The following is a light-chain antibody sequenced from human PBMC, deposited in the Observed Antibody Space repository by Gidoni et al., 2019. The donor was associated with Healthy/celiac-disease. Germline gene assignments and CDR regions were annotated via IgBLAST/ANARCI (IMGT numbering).Light chain of an antibody. CDR2: DAS. J-gene: IGKJ2*01. CDR3: QQRSNWLYT. CDR1: QCVSSY. V-gene: IGKV3-11*01. Sequence: EIVLTKSPATLSLSPGDRATLSCRASQCVSSYLAWYQQKPGKAPRLLIYDASNRATGIPARFSGSGSGTDFTRTISSLEPEDFAVYYCQQRSNWLYTFGQGTKLEIK.